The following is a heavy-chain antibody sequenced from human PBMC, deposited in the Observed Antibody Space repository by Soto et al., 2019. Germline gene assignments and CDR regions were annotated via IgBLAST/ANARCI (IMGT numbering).Heavy chain of an antibody. CDR2: IWYNGSNK. J-gene: IGHJ6*02. D-gene: IGHD4-17*01. CDR1: GFTFSSYG. CDR3: AIERDYGYYYYYYGMDV. Sequence: GGSLRLSCAASGFTFSSYGMHWVRLAPGKGLEWVAVIWYNGSNKYYADSVKGRFTISRDNSKNTLYLQMNSLRAEDTAVYYYAIERDYGYYYYYYGMDVWGQGTTVTVSS. V-gene: IGHV3-33*01.